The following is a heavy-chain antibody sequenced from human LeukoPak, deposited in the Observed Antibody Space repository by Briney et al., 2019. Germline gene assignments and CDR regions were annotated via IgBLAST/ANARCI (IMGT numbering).Heavy chain of an antibody. D-gene: IGHD6-19*01. J-gene: IGHJ4*02. V-gene: IGHV3-21*01. Sequence: PGGSLRLSCAASGFTFSSYSMNWVRQAPGKGLEWVSSISSSSSYIYYADSVKGRFTISRDNAKNSLYLQMNSLRAEDTAVYYCARDARDEEPSAVAGTQKGDYWGQGTLVTVSS. CDR3: ARDARDEEPSAVAGTQKGDY. CDR2: ISSSSSYI. CDR1: GFTFSSYS.